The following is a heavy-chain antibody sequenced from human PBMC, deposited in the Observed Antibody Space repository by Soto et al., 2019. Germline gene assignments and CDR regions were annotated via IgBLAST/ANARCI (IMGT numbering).Heavy chain of an antibody. CDR1: GGTFSSYA. J-gene: IGHJ2*01. Sequence: SVKVSCKASGGTFSSYAISWVRQAPGQGLEWMGGIIPIFGTANYAQKFQGRVTITADESTSTAYMELSSLRSEDTAVYYCARGLIGAAAGTGWYFDLWGRGTLVTVSS. CDR3: ARGLIGAAAGTGWYFDL. D-gene: IGHD6-13*01. V-gene: IGHV1-69*13. CDR2: IIPIFGTA.